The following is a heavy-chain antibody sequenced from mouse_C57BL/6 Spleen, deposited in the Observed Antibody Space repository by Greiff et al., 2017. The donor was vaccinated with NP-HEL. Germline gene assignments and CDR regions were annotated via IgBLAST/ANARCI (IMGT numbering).Heavy chain of an antibody. Sequence: VQLQQSGAELVRPGSSVKLSCKASGYTFTSYWMHWVKQRPIQGLEWIGNIDPSDSETHYNQKFKDKATLTVDKSSSTAYMQLSSLTSEDSAVYYCARWGYSNYYAMDYWGQGTSVTVSS. J-gene: IGHJ4*01. CDR2: IDPSDSET. D-gene: IGHD2-5*01. CDR3: ARWGYSNYYAMDY. V-gene: IGHV1-52*01. CDR1: GYTFTSYW.